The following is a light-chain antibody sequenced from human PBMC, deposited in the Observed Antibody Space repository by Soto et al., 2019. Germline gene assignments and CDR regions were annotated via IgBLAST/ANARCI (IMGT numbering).Light chain of an antibody. CDR3: SSHTTSSALQV. CDR1: ISDFVIYNY. Sequence: QSVLTQPASVSGSPGQSMTISCTGTISDFVIYNYVSWYQQHPGKAPKLMLYGVSNRPSGVSNRFSGSKSGNTASLTISGLQAEDEADYYCSSHTTSSALQVFGTGTKVTVL. CDR2: GVS. J-gene: IGLJ1*01. V-gene: IGLV2-14*01.